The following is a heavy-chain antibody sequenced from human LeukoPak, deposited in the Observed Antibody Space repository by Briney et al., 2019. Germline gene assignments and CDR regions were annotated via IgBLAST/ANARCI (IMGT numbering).Heavy chain of an antibody. CDR2: IYHSGST. J-gene: IGHJ5*02. V-gene: IGHV4-4*02. D-gene: IGHD6-13*01. Sequence: SGTLSLTCAVSGGSISSSNWWSWVRQPPGKGLEWIGEIYHSGSTNYNPSLKSRVTISVDTSKNHFSLKLSSVTAADTAVYYCARHRREQLPQGGRNPITWFDPWGQGTLVTVSS. CDR3: ARHRREQLPQGGRNPITWFDP. CDR1: GGSISSSNW.